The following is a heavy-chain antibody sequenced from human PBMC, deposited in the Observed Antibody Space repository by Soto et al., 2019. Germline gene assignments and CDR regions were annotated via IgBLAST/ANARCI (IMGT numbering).Heavy chain of an antibody. CDR3: YCYLNASDN. CDR2: IYYRGST. V-gene: IGHV4-39*01. CDR1: GGSISSSSYY. J-gene: IGHJ4*02. D-gene: IGHD2-15*01. Sequence: SETLSLTCTVSGGSISSSSYYWGWIRQPPGKGLEWIGSIYYRGSTYYNPSLKSRVTISVDNSKNQVSLKLSSVTAAHTAVYWGYCYLNASDNWGQGTKVTVSS.